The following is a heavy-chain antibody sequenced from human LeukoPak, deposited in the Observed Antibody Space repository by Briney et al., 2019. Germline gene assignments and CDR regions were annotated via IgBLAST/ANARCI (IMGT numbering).Heavy chain of an antibody. CDR1: GGTFSSYA. CDR2: IIPIFGTA. V-gene: IGHV1-69*06. CDR3: ATVVRSSSEMNY. Sequence: SVKVSCKASGGTFSSYAISWVRQAPGQGLEWMGGIIPIFGTANYAQKFQGRVTMTEDTSTDTAYMELSSLRSEDTAVYYCATVVRSSSEMNYWGQGTLVTVSS. J-gene: IGHJ4*02. D-gene: IGHD6-6*01.